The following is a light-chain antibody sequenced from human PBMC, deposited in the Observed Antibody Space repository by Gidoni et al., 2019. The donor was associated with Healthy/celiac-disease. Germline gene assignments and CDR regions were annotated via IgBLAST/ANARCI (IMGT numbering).Light chain of an antibody. J-gene: IGKJ4*01. CDR2: AAS. V-gene: IGKV1-39*01. Sequence: DIQMTQSPSSLSASVGDRVTITCRASQSISSYLNWYQQKPGKAPKLLIYAASSLQSGVPSRFSGSGSGTDVTLNISSLQPEDFATYYCQQSYSTPTTFGGGTKVEIK. CDR3: QQSYSTPTT. CDR1: QSISSY.